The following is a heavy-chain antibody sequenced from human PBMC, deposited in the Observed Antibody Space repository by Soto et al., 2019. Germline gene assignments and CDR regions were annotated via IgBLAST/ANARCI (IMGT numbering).Heavy chain of an antibody. J-gene: IGHJ4*02. CDR1: GGTFSSYA. CDR3: ARGGSSSAGLDY. D-gene: IGHD6-6*01. V-gene: IGHV1-69*12. Sequence: QVQLVQSGAEVKKPGSSVKVSCKASGGTFSSYAISWVRQAPGQGLEWMGGIIPIFGTANYAQKFQGRVTITADEPTSTAYMERSSLRSEETAVYYCARGGSSSAGLDYWGQGTLVTVSS. CDR2: IIPIFGTA.